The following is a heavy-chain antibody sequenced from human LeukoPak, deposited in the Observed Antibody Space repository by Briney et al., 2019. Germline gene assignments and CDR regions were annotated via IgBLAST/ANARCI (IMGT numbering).Heavy chain of an antibody. V-gene: IGHV1-46*01. CDR2: INPSGGST. J-gene: IGHJ4*02. D-gene: IGHD3-10*01. CDR1: GYTFTIYY. CDR3: ARAGIFDY. Sequence: ASVKASCKASGYTFTIYYIHWVRQAPGQGLEWMGIINPSGGSTSYAQKFQGRVTMTRDTSTSTVYMELSSLRSEDAAVYYCARAGIFDYWGQGTLVTVSS.